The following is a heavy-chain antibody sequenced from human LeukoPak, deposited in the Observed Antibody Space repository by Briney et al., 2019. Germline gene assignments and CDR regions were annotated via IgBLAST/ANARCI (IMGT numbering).Heavy chain of an antibody. V-gene: IGHV4-4*08. Sequence: SETLSLTCTVSGDSISTYYCSWIRQPPGKGLEWFGRMYTSGITNYNPSLESRVTISLDMSENQFSLNLTSVTAADTAVYYCARGAALYYFDWWGQGTLVTVSS. CDR1: GDSISTYY. D-gene: IGHD6-6*01. J-gene: IGHJ4*02. CDR3: ARGAALYYFDW. CDR2: MYTSGIT.